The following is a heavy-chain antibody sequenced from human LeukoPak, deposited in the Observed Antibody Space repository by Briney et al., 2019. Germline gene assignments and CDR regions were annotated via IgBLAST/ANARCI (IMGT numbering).Heavy chain of an antibody. V-gene: IGHV4-59*01. CDR1: GGSISSYY. CDR3: ARDPLFNYAHNYYYGMDV. J-gene: IGHJ6*02. Sequence: SETLSLTCTVSGGSISSYYWSWIRQPPGKGLEWIGYIYCSGSTNYNPSLKSRVTISVDTSKNQFSLKLSSVTAADTTVYYCARDPLFNYAHNYYYGMDVWGQGTTVTVSS. CDR2: IYCSGST. D-gene: IGHD1-7*01.